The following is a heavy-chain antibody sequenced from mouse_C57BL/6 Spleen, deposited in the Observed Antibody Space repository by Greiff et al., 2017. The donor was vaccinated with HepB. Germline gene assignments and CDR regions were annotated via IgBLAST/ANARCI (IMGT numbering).Heavy chain of an antibody. CDR3: ARAGYYGSSYWYFDV. D-gene: IGHD1-1*01. CDR2: VYPYNGGT. V-gene: IGHV1-36*01. J-gene: IGHJ1*03. CDR1: GFTFTDYY. Sequence: EVQLVESGPVLVKPGPSVKISCKASGFTFTDYYMHWVKQSHGKSLEWIGLVYPYNGGTSYNQKFKGKATLTVDTSSSTAYMELNSLTSEDSAVYYCARAGYYGSSYWYFDVWGTGTTVTVSS.